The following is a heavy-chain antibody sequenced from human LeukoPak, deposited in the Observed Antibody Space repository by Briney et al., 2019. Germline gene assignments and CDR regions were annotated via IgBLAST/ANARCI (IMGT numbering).Heavy chain of an antibody. CDR3: ARVPMTLDYYYGMDV. CDR1: GFTFSDYY. CDR2: ISSSGSTI. Sequence: GGSLRLSCAASGFTFSDYYMSWIRQAPGKGLEWVSYISSSGSTIYYADSVKGRFTISRDNAKNSLYLQMNSLRAEDTAVYYCARVPMTLDYYYGMDVWGQGTTVTVSS. D-gene: IGHD3-22*01. V-gene: IGHV3-11*01. J-gene: IGHJ6*02.